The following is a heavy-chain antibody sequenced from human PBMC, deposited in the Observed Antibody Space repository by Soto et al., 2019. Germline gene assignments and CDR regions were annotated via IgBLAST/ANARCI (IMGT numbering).Heavy chain of an antibody. Sequence: ASVKVSCKASGYTFTGYYMHWVRQAPGQGLEWMGWINPNSGGTNYAQKFQGWVTMTRGTSISTAYMELSRLKSDDTAVYYCARDRSPYYYDSSGYYDYWGQGTLVTVSS. CDR1: GYTFTGYY. D-gene: IGHD3-22*01. CDR2: INPNSGGT. J-gene: IGHJ4*02. V-gene: IGHV1-2*04. CDR3: ARDRSPYYYDSSGYYDY.